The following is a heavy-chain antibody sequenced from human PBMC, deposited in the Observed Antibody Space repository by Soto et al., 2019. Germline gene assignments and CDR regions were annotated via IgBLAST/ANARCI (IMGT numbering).Heavy chain of an antibody. CDR3: AKDGHCSSTSCYRGWFDP. D-gene: IGHD2-2*02. CDR1: GFTFSSYA. J-gene: IGHJ5*02. Sequence: GGSLRLSCAASGFTFSSYAMSWVRQAPGKGLEWVSAISGSGGSTYYADSVKGRFTISRDNSKNTLYLQMKSLKAADTAVYYCAKDGHCSSTSCYRGWFDPWGQGTLVTVSS. V-gene: IGHV3-23*01. CDR2: ISGSGGST.